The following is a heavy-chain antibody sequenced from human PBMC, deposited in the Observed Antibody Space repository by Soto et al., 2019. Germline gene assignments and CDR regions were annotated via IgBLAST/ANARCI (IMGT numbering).Heavy chain of an antibody. J-gene: IGHJ4*02. CDR1: GLTFGDYA. CDR3: TRDGGAIVLMVSHHVDFDY. V-gene: IGHV3-49*03. Sequence: GGSLRLSCTASGLTFGDYAMSWFRQAPGKGLEWVGFIRSKAYGGTTEYAASVKGRFTISRDDSKSIAYLQMNSLKTEDTAVYYCTRDGGAIVLMVSHHVDFDYWGQGTLVTVYS. D-gene: IGHD2-8*01. CDR2: IRSKAYGGTT.